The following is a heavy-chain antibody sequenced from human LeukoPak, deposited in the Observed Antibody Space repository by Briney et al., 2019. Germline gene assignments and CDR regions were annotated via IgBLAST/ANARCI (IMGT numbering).Heavy chain of an antibody. CDR3: ARGLQSSSFDAFDI. CDR2: MNPNSGNT. D-gene: IGHD6-13*01. V-gene: IGHV1-8*03. CDR1: GYTFTSYD. Sequence: ASVKVSCKASGYTFTSYDINWVRQATGQGLEWMGWMNPNSGNTGYAQKFQGRVTITRNTSISTAYMELSSLRSEDTAVYYCARGLQSSSFDAFDIWGQGTMVTVSS. J-gene: IGHJ3*02.